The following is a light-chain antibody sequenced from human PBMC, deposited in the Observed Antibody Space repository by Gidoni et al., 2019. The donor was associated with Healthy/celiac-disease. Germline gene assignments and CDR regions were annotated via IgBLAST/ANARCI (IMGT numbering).Light chain of an antibody. Sequence: SSELTQDPAVSVALGQTVRITCQGESLRSYYASWYQQKPGQPPVLVIYGKNNRPSGIPDRFSGSSSGNTASLTITGAQAEDEADYYCNSRDSSGNHRDVVFGGGTKLTVL. CDR2: GKN. V-gene: IGLV3-19*01. J-gene: IGLJ2*01. CDR3: NSRDSSGNHRDVV. CDR1: SLRSYY.